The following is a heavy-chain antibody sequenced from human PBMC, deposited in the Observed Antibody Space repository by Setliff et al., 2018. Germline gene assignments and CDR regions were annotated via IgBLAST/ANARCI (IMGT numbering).Heavy chain of an antibody. D-gene: IGHD3-10*01. CDR3: ARTINFLGSGTWGYMDV. V-gene: IGHV4-34*01. J-gene: IGHJ6*03. Sequence: PSETLSLTCTVSGGTLTDYFWSWVRQPLGKRLEWIGDIDHGGGSSYNPSLQSRVTLSLDTSENEFSLRLTSVTAADTAVYFCARTINFLGSGTWGYMDVWGKGTTVTVSS. CDR2: IDHGGGS. CDR1: GGTLTDYF.